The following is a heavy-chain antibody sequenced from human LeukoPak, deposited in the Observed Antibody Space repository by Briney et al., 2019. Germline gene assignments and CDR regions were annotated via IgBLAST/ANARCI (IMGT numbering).Heavy chain of an antibody. CDR2: ISSSSSYI. V-gene: IGHV3-21*01. J-gene: IGHJ4*02. CDR1: GFTFSSYS. Sequence: GGSLRLSCAASGFTFSSYSMNWVRQARGKGLEWVSSISSSSSYIYYADSVKGRFTIYRDNAQKSMYLQMNSLRAEDTAVYYCARDRGRYFDWLLYDYWGQGTLVTVSS. CDR3: ARDRGRYFDWLLYDY. D-gene: IGHD3-9*01.